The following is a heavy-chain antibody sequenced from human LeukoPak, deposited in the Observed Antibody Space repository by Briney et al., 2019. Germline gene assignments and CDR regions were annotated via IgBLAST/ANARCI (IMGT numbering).Heavy chain of an antibody. J-gene: IGHJ3*02. CDR2: ISYSGST. CDR3: ARAFPFDDYGDPDAFDI. D-gene: IGHD4-17*01. V-gene: IGHV4-59*12. CDR1: GGSISSYY. Sequence: SETLSLTCIVSGGSISSYYWSWIRQPPGKGLEWIGYISYSGSTNYNPSLKSRVTISVDRSKNQFSLKLTSVTAADTAVYYCARAFPFDDYGDPDAFDIWGQGTMVTVSS.